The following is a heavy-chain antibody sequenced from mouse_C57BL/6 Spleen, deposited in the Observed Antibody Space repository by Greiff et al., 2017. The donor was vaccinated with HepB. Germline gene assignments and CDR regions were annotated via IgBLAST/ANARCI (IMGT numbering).Heavy chain of an antibody. CDR1: GFTFSDYG. V-gene: IGHV5-17*01. CDR2: ISSGSSTI. Sequence: VQLQQSGGGLVKPGGSLKLSCAASGFTFSDYGMHWVRQAPEKGLEWVAYISSGSSTIYYADTVKGRFTISRDNAKNTLFLQMTSLRSEDTAMYYCAQLGRGAYWGQGTLVTVSA. D-gene: IGHD4-1*02. CDR3: AQLGRGAY. J-gene: IGHJ3*01.